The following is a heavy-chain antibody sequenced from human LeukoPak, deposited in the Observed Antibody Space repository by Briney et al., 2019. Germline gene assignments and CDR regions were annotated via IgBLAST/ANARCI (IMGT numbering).Heavy chain of an antibody. D-gene: IGHD2-2*01. Sequence: SETLSLTCAVSGYSISSSNWWGWIRQPPGKGLEWIGYIYYSGSTYYNPSLKSRVTMSVDTSKNQFSLKLTSVTAADTAVYYCARDGGRTSSDAVEIWGQGTMVTVSS. CDR3: ARDGGRTSSDAVEI. J-gene: IGHJ3*02. CDR2: IYYSGST. V-gene: IGHV4-28*03. CDR1: GYSISSSNW.